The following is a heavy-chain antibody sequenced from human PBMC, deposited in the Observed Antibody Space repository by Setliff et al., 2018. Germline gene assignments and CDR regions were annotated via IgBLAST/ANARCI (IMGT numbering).Heavy chain of an antibody. CDR1: GYTFTSYG. CDR2: ISAYNGNT. J-gene: IGHJ6*02. Sequence: GASVKVSCKASGYTFTSYGISWVRQAPGQGLEWMGWISAYNGNTNYAQKLQGRVTMTTDTSTSTAYMELRSPRSDDTAVYYCARVGSSSWLHPDVYYYYGMDVWGQGTTVTVS. V-gene: IGHV1-18*01. CDR3: ARVGSSSWLHPDVYYYYGMDV. D-gene: IGHD6-13*01.